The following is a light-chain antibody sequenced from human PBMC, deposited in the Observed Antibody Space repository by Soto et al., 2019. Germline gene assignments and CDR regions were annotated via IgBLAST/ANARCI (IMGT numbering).Light chain of an antibody. Sequence: IVLTQCPCTLSLSPGESATLSCGASQGFXPNLVWYQRKFGQAPRLLIXGVSTRATAVLARLSGSGSGREFTLTISSLQPEEFVMYYCHQYNKWSSWTFGQGTKVDI. CDR3: HQYNKWSSWT. CDR2: GVS. J-gene: IGKJ1*01. V-gene: IGKV3-15*01. CDR1: QGFXPN.